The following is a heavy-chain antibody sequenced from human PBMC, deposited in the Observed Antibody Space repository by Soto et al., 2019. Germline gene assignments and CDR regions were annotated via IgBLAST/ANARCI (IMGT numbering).Heavy chain of an antibody. CDR1: GYTFTNYG. Sequence: ASVKVSCKASGYTFTNYGITWVRQAPGQGLEWMGWISAYNGDTHYTQRLQGRVTMTTDTSTSTPYMEPTGLRSDDTAAYYWSXEGQLVGYSYYYMDAWGKGTRSPVSS. CDR3: SXEGQLVGYSYYYMDA. J-gene: IGHJ6*03. V-gene: IGHV1-18*01. CDR2: ISAYNGDT. D-gene: IGHD1-26*01.